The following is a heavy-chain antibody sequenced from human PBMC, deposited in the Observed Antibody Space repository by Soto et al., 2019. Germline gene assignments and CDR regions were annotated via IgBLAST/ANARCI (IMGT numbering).Heavy chain of an antibody. J-gene: IGHJ4*02. D-gene: IGHD3-3*01. CDR1: GFTFRRYP. CDR2: ISFNGDEK. V-gene: IGHV3-30*03. CDR3: AREDWSAYHQDF. Sequence: PXVCLRLSCAASGFTFRRYPKHWVRQAPGKGLEWVAVISFNGDEKYYADSVKGRFSISRDNSKDTLSLQMNSLRFDDTAVYFSAREDWSAYHQDFWGQGALVTGSS.